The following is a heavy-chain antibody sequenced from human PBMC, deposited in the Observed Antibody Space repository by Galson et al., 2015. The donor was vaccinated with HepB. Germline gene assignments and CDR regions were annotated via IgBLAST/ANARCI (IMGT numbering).Heavy chain of an antibody. D-gene: IGHD3-22*01. CDR3: ASSGYYQGTFDI. Sequence: TLSLTCTVSGGSISSGSYYWSWIRQPAGKGLEWIGRIYTSGSTNYNPSLKSRVTMSVDTSKNQFSLKLSSVTAADTAVYYCASSGYYQGTFDIWGQGTMVTVSS. J-gene: IGHJ3*02. V-gene: IGHV4-61*02. CDR2: IYTSGST. CDR1: GGSISSGSYY.